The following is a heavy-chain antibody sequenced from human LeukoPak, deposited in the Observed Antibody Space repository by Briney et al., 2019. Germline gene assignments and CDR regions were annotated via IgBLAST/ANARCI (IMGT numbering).Heavy chain of an antibody. D-gene: IGHD2/OR15-2a*01. CDR1: GGTFSSYA. Sequence: SVKVPCKASGGTFSSYAISWVRQAPGQGLEWMGGIIPIFGTPNYAQKFQGRVTITADKSTSTAYMELSSLRSEDTAVYYCARVVITSANWFDPWGQGTLVTVSS. J-gene: IGHJ5*02. CDR2: IIPIFGTP. CDR3: ARVVITSANWFDP. V-gene: IGHV1-69*06.